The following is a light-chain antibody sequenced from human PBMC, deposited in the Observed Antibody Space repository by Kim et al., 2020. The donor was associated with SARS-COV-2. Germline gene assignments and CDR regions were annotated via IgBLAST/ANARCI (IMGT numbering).Light chain of an antibody. CDR1: QSICSY. J-gene: IGKJ1*01. V-gene: IGKV1-39*01. Sequence: ASVGDGVTITCRASQSICSYLRWYQQKPGKAPKLLIYAASSLQSGVPFRFSGSGSGTAYTLTISSLQPEDFATYYCQRSYTTPRTFGQGTKVDIK. CDR3: QRSYTTPRT. CDR2: AAS.